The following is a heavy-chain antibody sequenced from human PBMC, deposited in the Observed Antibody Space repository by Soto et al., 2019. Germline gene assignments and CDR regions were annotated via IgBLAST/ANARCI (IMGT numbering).Heavy chain of an antibody. D-gene: IGHD3-3*01. J-gene: IGHJ4*02. CDR2: IWYDGSNK. V-gene: IGHV3-33*01. CDR3: ARDRPADFWSGPVDY. Sequence: PGGSLRLSCAASGFTFSSYGMHWVRQAPGKGLEWVAVIWYDGSNKYYADSVKGRFTISRDNSKNTLYLQMNSLRAEDTAVYYCARDRPADFWSGPVDYWGQGTLVTVSS. CDR1: GFTFSSYG.